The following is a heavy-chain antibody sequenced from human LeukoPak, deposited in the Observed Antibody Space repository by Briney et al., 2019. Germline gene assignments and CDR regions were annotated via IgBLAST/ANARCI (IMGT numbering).Heavy chain of an antibody. CDR1: GYTFTSYG. Sequence: GASVKVSCKASGYTFTSYGVSWVRQAPGQGLEWMGWISAYNGNTNYAQKLQGRVTMTTDTSTSTAYMELRSLRSDDTAVYYCARNIVVVPSYYIDVWGKGTTVTVSS. V-gene: IGHV1-18*01. CDR2: ISAYNGNT. CDR3: ARNIVVVPSYYIDV. D-gene: IGHD2-2*01. J-gene: IGHJ6*03.